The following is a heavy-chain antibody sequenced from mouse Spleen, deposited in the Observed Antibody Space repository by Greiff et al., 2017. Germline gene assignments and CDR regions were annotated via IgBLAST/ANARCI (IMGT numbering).Heavy chain of an antibody. V-gene: IGHV8-12*01. Sequence: QVTLKVCGPGILQSSQTLSLTCSFSGFSLSTSGMGVSWIRQPSGKGLEWLAHIYWDDDKRYNPSLKSRLTISKDTSRNQVFLKITSVDTADTATYYCARNPITTVVARYFDVWGTGTTVTVSS. CDR1: GFSLSTSGMG. D-gene: IGHD1-1*01. J-gene: IGHJ1*03. CDR2: IYWDDDK. CDR3: ARNPITTVVARYFDV.